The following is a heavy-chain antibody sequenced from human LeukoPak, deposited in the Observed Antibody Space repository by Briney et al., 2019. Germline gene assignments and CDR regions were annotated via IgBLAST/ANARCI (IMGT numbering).Heavy chain of an antibody. J-gene: IGHJ6*02. V-gene: IGHV1-18*01. Sequence: VASVKVSCKASGYTFTSYGISWVRQAPGQGLEWMGWISAYNGNTNYAQKLQGRVAMTTDTSTSTAYMELRSLRSDDTAVYYCARERGGWQLGTDLGGHYYGMDVWGQGTTVTVSS. CDR3: ARERGGWQLGTDLGGHYYGMDV. D-gene: IGHD6-6*01. CDR1: GYTFTSYG. CDR2: ISAYNGNT.